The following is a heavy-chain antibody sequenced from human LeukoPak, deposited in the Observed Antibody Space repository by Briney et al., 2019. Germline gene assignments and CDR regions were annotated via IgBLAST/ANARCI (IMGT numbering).Heavy chain of an antibody. Sequence: PWASVKVSCKASGGTFSSYAISWVRQAPGQGLEWMGGIIPIFGTANYAQKFQGRVTITADESTSTAYMELSSLRSEDTAVYYCAREVERPTEPYYYDSSGYYMPSLDPWGQGTLVTVSS. D-gene: IGHD3-22*01. V-gene: IGHV1-69*13. CDR3: AREVERPTEPYYYDSSGYYMPSLDP. CDR2: IIPIFGTA. CDR1: GGTFSSYA. J-gene: IGHJ5*02.